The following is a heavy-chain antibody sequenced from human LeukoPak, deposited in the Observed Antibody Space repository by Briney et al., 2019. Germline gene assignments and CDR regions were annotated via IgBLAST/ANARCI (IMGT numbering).Heavy chain of an antibody. CDR2: ISGSGGST. CDR3: AKRSGAEGGPMNI. CDR1: GFTFSSYA. Sequence: PGGSLRLSCAASGFTFSSYAMSWVRQAPGNGLEWVSAISGSGGSTYYADSVKGRFTISRDNSKNTLYLQMNSLRAEDTAVYYCAKRSGAEGGPMNIWGQGTMVTVSS. J-gene: IGHJ3*02. D-gene: IGHD1-26*01. V-gene: IGHV3-23*01.